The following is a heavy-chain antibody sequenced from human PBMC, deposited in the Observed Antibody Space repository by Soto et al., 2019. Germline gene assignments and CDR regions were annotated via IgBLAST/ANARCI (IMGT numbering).Heavy chain of an antibody. CDR3: AREVVNTPFRNYYGMDV. Sequence: QVQLVQSGAEVKKPGASVKVSCKASGYAFTSYSMHWVRQAPGQRLEWMGWINAGNGNTQYSQTFQGRVTITRDTSANPAYLELSTLRSEDTAVFYCAREVVNTPFRNYYGMDVWGQGTTVTVSS. CDR1: GYAFTSYS. J-gene: IGHJ6*02. CDR2: INAGNGNT. D-gene: IGHD2-15*01. V-gene: IGHV1-3*01.